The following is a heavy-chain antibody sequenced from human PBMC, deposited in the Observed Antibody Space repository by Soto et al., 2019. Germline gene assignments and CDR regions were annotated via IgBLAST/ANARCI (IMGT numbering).Heavy chain of an antibody. Sequence: SVKVSCKASGYTITSYAIHWVRQAPGQRLEWMGWINAGNGNTKYSQKFQGRVTITRDTSASTAYMELSSLRSEDTAVYYCARGITLPTPLDYWGQGTLVTVSS. V-gene: IGHV1-3*01. CDR2: INAGNGNT. CDR1: GYTITSYA. J-gene: IGHJ4*02. D-gene: IGHD1-20*01. CDR3: ARGITLPTPLDY.